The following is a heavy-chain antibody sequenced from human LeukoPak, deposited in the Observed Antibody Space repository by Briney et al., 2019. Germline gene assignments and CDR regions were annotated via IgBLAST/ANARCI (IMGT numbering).Heavy chain of an antibody. Sequence: PGGSLRLSCAASGFIVSSNYMSWVRQAPGKGLEYVSIIYSGGGTYYADSVKGRFTIPRDSFKNTLFLQMNRLRPEDAAVYYCAKAPVTTCRGAYCYPFDYWGQGTLVTVSS. D-gene: IGHD2-21*01. V-gene: IGHV3-53*01. CDR2: IYSGGGT. CDR3: AKAPVTTCRGAYCYPFDY. CDR1: GFIVSSNY. J-gene: IGHJ4*02.